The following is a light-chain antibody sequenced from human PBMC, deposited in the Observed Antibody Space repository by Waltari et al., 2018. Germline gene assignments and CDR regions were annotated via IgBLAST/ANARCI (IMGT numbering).Light chain of an antibody. Sequence: QSAPTQPASVSGSPGQAITISCTGSSIDVETYDFVSWYQRHPGKVSKLIIYDVNIRPSGVPDRFSGSKSGNTASLTISGLQAEDEAIYYCNSYTGSNTVVFGGGTKLTVL. J-gene: IGLJ2*01. CDR2: DVN. CDR1: SIDVETYDF. V-gene: IGLV2-14*03. CDR3: NSYTGSNTVV.